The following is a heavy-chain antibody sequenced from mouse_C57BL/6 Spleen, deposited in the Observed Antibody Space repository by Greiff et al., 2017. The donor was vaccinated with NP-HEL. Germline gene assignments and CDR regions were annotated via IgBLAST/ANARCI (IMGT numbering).Heavy chain of an antibody. Sequence: QVQLKQSGPELVKPGASVKISCKASGYAFSSSWMNWVKQRPGKGLEWIGRIYPGDGDTNYNGKFKGKATLTADKSSSTAYMQLSSLTSEDSAVYFCARRGAGKYFDYWGQGTTLTVSS. CDR2: IYPGDGDT. D-gene: IGHD3-3*01. V-gene: IGHV1-82*01. J-gene: IGHJ2*01. CDR3: ARRGAGKYFDY. CDR1: GYAFSSSW.